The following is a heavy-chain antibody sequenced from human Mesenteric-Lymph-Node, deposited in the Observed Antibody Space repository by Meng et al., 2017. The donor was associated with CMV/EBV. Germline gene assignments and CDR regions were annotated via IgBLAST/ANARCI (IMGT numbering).Heavy chain of an antibody. CDR1: GFTFSDAW. Sequence: GESLKISCSASGFTFSDAWMTWVRQAPGKGLEWVGRIKSETYGGTTHYAAPVKGRFAISRDDSKNMLYLQMNSLKIEDTAVYYCASEIDYTNDVRRFCYWGRGTLVTVSS. CDR2: IKSETYGGTT. V-gene: IGHV3-15*01. J-gene: IGHJ4*02. CDR3: ASEIDYTNDVRRFCY. D-gene: IGHD4-11*01.